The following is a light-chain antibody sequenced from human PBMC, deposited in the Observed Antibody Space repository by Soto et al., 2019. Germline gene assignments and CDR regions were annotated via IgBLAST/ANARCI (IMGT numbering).Light chain of an antibody. CDR2: DAS. CDR3: QQRSNWSLT. CDR1: QSVSSQ. J-gene: IGKJ3*01. Sequence: EIVLTQSPATLSLSPGERATLSCRASQSVSSQLAWYQQKPGQAPRLLIYDASNRATGIPARFSGSGSGTDFTLTISSLEPEDFAVYYCQQRSNWSLTFGPGTKVDIK. V-gene: IGKV3-11*01.